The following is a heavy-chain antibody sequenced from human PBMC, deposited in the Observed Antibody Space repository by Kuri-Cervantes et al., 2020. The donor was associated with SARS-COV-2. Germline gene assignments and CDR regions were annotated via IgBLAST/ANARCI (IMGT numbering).Heavy chain of an antibody. Sequence: ASVKVSCKASGYTFTSYYMHWVRQAPGQGLEWMGIINPSGGSTSYAQKFQGRVTMTRDTSTSTVYMELSSLRSEDTAVYYCARDMTPTYYDFWSGYYTGAFDIWGQGTMVTVSS. CDR2: INPSGGST. J-gene: IGHJ3*02. V-gene: IGHV1-46*01. CDR1: GYTFTSYY. D-gene: IGHD3-3*01. CDR3: ARDMTPTYYDFWSGYYTGAFDI.